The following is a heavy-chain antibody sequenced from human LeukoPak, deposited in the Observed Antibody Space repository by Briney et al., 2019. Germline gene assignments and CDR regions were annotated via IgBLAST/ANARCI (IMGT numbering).Heavy chain of an antibody. CDR1: GFTFSSYG. J-gene: IGHJ1*01. CDR2: KRYDGSNK. V-gene: IGHV3-30*02. CDR3: AKRGDDSSGYYSEYFQH. Sequence: GGSLRLSCAASGFTFSSYGMHWVRQAPGKGLEWVAVKRYDGSNKYYADSVKGRFTISRDNSKNTLYLQMNSLRAEDTAVYYCAKRGDDSSGYYSEYFQHWGQGTLVTVSS. D-gene: IGHD3-22*01.